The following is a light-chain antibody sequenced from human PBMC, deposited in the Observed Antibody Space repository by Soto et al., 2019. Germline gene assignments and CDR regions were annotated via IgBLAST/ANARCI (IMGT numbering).Light chain of an antibody. CDR2: DGS. V-gene: IGKV1-5*01. CDR1: QSIDRW. J-gene: IGKJ1*01. Sequence: IQMTQAPSTLSASLGDRVTITCRASQSIDRWLAWYQQKPGKAPKLVIYDGSTLESGVPSRFSVSGSGTEFTLTITSLQPDDFATYYCQQYSTYSWTFGQGTKVDI. CDR3: QQYSTYSWT.